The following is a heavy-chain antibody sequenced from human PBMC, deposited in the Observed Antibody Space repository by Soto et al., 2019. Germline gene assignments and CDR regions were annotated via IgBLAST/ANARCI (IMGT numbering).Heavy chain of an antibody. V-gene: IGHV2-5*02. CDR2: IYWDDDK. Sequence: QITLKESGPTLVKPTQTLTLTCTCSGFSVSTSGVAVGWIRQPPGKALEWLALIYWDDDKRYSPSLKSRLAITQDSSKNQVVLTMTNMDPVDTATYCCAHRGYDSSGYLNWFDPWGQGTLVTVSS. CDR1: GFSVSTSGVA. CDR3: AHRGYDSSGYLNWFDP. D-gene: IGHD3-22*01. J-gene: IGHJ5*02.